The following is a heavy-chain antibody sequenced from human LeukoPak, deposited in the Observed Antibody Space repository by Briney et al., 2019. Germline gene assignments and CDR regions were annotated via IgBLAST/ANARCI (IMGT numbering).Heavy chain of an antibody. Sequence: GASVKVSCKASGYTFTGYYMHWVRQAPGQGLEWMGWINPNSGGTNYAQKFQGWVTMTRDTSISTAYMELSRLRSDDTAVYYCARSGGVTYPYFDYWGQGTLVTVSS. J-gene: IGHJ4*02. V-gene: IGHV1-2*04. D-gene: IGHD3-16*01. CDR2: INPNSGGT. CDR3: ARSGGVTYPYFDY. CDR1: GYTFTGYY.